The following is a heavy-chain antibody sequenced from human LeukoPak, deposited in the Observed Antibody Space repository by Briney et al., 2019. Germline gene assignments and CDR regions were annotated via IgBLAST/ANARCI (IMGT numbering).Heavy chain of an antibody. D-gene: IGHD3-10*01. CDR1: GGSISSYY. J-gene: IGHJ4*02. CDR3: AGGSYYGYYFVY. V-gene: IGHV4-4*07. CDR2: IYTSGST. Sequence: SETLSLTCTVPGGSISSYYWSWIRQPAGKGLEWIGRIYTSGSTNYNPSLKSRVTMSVDTSKNQFSLKLSSVTAADTAVYYCAGGSYYGYYFVYWGQGTLVTVSS.